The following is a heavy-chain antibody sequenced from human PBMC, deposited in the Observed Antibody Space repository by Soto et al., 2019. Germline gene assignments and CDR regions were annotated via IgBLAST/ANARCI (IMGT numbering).Heavy chain of an antibody. V-gene: IGHV1-46*01. J-gene: IGHJ6*02. CDR2: INPSGGST. D-gene: IGHD2-2*01. CDR3: ARGTLIVVVPSEGCMDV. CDR1: GYTFTSYY. Sequence: GASVKVSCKASGYTFTSYYMHWVRQAPGQGLEWMGIINPSGGSTSYAQKFQGRVTMTRDTSTSTAYMELSRLRSVDTAVYYCARGTLIVVVPSEGCMDVWGQGTTVTVSS.